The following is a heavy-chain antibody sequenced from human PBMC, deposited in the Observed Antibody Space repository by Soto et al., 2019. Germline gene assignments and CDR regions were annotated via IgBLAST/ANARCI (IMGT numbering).Heavy chain of an antibody. CDR1: GYTFTSYG. CDR2: ISAYNGNT. J-gene: IGHJ5*02. V-gene: IGHV1-18*01. Sequence: QVQLVQSGAEVKKPGASVKVSCKASGYTFTSYGISWVRQAPGQGLEGMGWISAYNGNTNHAQKLQGRVTMTTDTSARTDYMELRSLGSDDTAGYYCARDSAMYCGFWSVYSSWFDPWGQGTLVTVSS. D-gene: IGHD3-3*01. CDR3: ARDSAMYCGFWSVYSSWFDP.